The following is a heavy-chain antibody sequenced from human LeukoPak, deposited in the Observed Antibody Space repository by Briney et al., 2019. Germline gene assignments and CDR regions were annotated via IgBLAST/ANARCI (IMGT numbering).Heavy chain of an antibody. CDR2: IYYSGST. D-gene: IGHD3-3*01. J-gene: IGHJ4*02. CDR3: ATGNYDFWSGYYIHFDY. CDR1: GGSISSYY. Sequence: SETLSLTCTVSGGSISSYYWGWIRQPPGKGLEWIGSIYYSGSTYYNPSLKSRVTISVDTSKNQFSLKLSSVTAADTAVYYCATGNYDFWSGYYIHFDYWGQGTLVTVSS. V-gene: IGHV4-39*01.